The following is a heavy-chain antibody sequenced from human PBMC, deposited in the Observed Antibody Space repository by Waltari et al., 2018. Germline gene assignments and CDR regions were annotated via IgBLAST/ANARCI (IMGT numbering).Heavy chain of an antibody. D-gene: IGHD1-26*01. J-gene: IGHJ4*02. CDR2: INHSGST. V-gene: IGHV4-34*01. CDR1: GGSFSGYS. Sequence: QVQLQQWGAGLLKPSETLSLPCAVYGGSFSGYSWSWIRQPPGKGLEGIGEINHSGSTNYNPSLKSRVTISVDTSKNQFSLKLSSVTAADTAVYYCARDSYTTSFDYWGQGTLVTVSS. CDR3: ARDSYTTSFDY.